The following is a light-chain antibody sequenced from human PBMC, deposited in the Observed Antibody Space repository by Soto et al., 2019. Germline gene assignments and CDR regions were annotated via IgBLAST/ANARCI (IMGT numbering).Light chain of an antibody. Sequence: DIVMTQFPLSLPVTPGEPASISCTSSQSLLNSHGNTYLDRYLQTPGQSPQLLIHLGSKRASGVYDRFSAIGSGTSFTLKISRVEAEDVGVYFCMQALRNPWTFGQGTKVEIK. CDR3: MQALRNPWT. CDR2: LGS. CDR1: QSLLNSHGNTY. J-gene: IGKJ1*01. V-gene: IGKV2-28*01.